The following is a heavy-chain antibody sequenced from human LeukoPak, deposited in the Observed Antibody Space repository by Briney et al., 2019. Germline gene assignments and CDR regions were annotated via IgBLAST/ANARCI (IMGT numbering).Heavy chain of an antibody. J-gene: IGHJ3*02. V-gene: IGHV3-21*01. D-gene: IGHD4-17*01. CDR1: GFTFSSYW. Sequence: GGSLRLSCAASGFTFSSYWMHWVRQAPGKGLEWVSSISSSSSYIYYADSVKGRFTISRDNAKNSLYLQMNSLRAEDAAVYYCARSDYGDYEDAFDIWGQGIMVTVSS. CDR3: ARSDYGDYEDAFDI. CDR2: ISSSSSYI.